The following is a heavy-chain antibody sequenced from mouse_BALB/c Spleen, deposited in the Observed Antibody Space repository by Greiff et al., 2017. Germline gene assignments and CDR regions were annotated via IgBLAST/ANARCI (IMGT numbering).Heavy chain of an antibody. V-gene: IGHV5-6-4*01. Sequence: EVMLVESGGGLVKPGGSLKLSCAASGFTFSSYTMSWVRQTPEKRLEWVATISSGGSYTYYPDSVKGRFTISRDNAKNTLYLQLSSLKSEDTAMYYCTSLYDYWFAYWGQGTLVTVSA. CDR2: ISSGGSYT. J-gene: IGHJ3*01. D-gene: IGHD2-4*01. CDR1: GFTFSSYT. CDR3: TSLYDYWFAY.